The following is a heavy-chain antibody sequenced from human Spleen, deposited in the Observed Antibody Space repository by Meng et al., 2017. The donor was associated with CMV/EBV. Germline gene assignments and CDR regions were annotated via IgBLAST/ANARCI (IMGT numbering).Heavy chain of an antibody. CDR3: AKVWSTVVTGYFDY. J-gene: IGHJ4*02. V-gene: IGHV3-30*02. CDR2: IRFDGTNK. CDR1: GFTFSSYA. D-gene: IGHD4-23*01. Sequence: GGSLRLSCAASGFTFSSYAMHWVRQAPGKGLEWVANIRFDGTNKYHADSVKGRFTISRDNSKNTLYLQMNSLRAEDTAVYYCAKVWSTVVTGYFDYWGQGTLVTVSS.